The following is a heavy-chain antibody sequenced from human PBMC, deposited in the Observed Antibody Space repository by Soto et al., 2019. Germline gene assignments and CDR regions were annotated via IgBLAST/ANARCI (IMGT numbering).Heavy chain of an antibody. D-gene: IGHD3-16*01. J-gene: IGHJ6*02. CDR3: ARHNGPLYVGYYYDMDV. V-gene: IGHV4-39*01. CDR2: IYYSGYT. Sequence: QLQLQESGPGLVKPSETLSLTCTVSGGSISSSSYYWGWIRQPPGKGLEWIGSIYYSGYTYYNPSLKSQVTISVDTSKNQFSLKLGSVTAADTAVYYCARHNGPLYVGYYYDMDVWGQGTTVTVSS. CDR1: GGSISSSSYY.